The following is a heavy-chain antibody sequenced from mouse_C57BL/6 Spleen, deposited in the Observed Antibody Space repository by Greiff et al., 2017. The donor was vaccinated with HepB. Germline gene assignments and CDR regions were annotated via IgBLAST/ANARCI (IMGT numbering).Heavy chain of an antibody. V-gene: IGHV5-17*01. CDR3: ARNPAHYYGSSYAMDY. CDR2: ISSGSSTI. Sequence: EVQGVESGGGLVKPGGSLKLSCAASGFTFSDYGMHWVRQAPEKGLEWVAYISSGSSTIYYADTVKGRFTISRDNAKNTLFLQMTSLRSEDTAMYYCARNPAHYYGSSYAMDYWGQGTSVTVSS. D-gene: IGHD1-1*01. J-gene: IGHJ4*01. CDR1: GFTFSDYG.